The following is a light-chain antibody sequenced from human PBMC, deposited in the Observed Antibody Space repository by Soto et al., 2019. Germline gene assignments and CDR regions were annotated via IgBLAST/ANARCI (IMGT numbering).Light chain of an antibody. V-gene: IGKV3-11*01. CDR3: QHRYNWPFT. CDR1: QSVTSY. CDR2: DAS. Sequence: EIVLTQSPATLSLSPGERANLSCRASQSVTSYLVWYQQKPGQAPRLLIYDASNRATGIPARFTGSGSGTDFPLTISSLEPEDFAVYYCQHRYNWPFTFGQGTRLEIK. J-gene: IGKJ5*01.